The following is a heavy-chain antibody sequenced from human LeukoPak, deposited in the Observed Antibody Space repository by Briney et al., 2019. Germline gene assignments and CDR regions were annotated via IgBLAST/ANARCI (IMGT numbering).Heavy chain of an antibody. J-gene: IGHJ6*02. CDR1: GFTFSNYY. CDR2: INPSNTYT. Sequence: GGSLRLSCAASGFTFSNYYMSWIRQAPWKELEWVSYINPSNTYTNYADSVKGRFTISRDNAKNSLYLQMNSLRAEDTAVYYCARGHYGMDVWGQGTTVTVSS. CDR3: ARGHYGMDV. V-gene: IGHV3-11*03.